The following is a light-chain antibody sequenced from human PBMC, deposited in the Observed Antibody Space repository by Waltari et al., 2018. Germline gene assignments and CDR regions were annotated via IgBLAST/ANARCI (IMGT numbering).Light chain of an antibody. V-gene: IGLV2-23*02. J-gene: IGLJ1*01. Sequence: QSALTQPASVSGTPGRSITTSCTGTPSDVGNYDLVSWYQKNPGKAPKLLICEVIKRPSGVSSRFSGSKSGNTASLTISGLQAEDEADYYCCSYAGLGTYVFGSGTKVTVL. CDR2: EVI. CDR3: CSYAGLGTYV. CDR1: PSDVGNYDL.